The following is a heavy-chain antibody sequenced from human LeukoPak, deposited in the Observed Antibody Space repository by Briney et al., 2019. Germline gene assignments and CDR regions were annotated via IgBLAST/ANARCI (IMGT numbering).Heavy chain of an antibody. CDR2: ISSSGSTI. V-gene: IGHV3-48*03. CDR1: GFTFSSYE. D-gene: IGHD3-16*01. J-gene: IGHJ4*02. Sequence: GGSLRLSCAASGFTFSSYEMNWVRQAPGKGLEWVSYISSSGSTIYYADSVKGRFTISRDNAKNSLYMQMNSLGAEDTAVYYCARDEGDYVWGSLSIWGQGTLVTVSS. CDR3: ARDEGDYVWGSLSI.